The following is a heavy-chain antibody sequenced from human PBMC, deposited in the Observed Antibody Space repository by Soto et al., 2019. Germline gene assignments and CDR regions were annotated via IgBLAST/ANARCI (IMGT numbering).Heavy chain of an antibody. V-gene: IGHV4-4*02. Sequence: QVQLQESGPGLVKPSGTLSLTCAVSGGSISSSNWWSWVRQPPGKGLEWIGEIYHSGSTNYNPSLKSRVTISVDKSKNQFSLKLSSVTAADTAVYYCARFGTAAGNYYYYYGMDVWGQGTTVTVSS. CDR3: ARFGTAAGNYYYYYGMDV. CDR1: GGSISSSNW. CDR2: IYHSGST. J-gene: IGHJ6*02. D-gene: IGHD6-13*01.